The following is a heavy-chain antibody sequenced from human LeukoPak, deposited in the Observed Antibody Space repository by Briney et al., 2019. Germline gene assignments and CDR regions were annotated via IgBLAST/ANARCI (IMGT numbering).Heavy chain of an antibody. Sequence: SCKASGYTFSNYGMHWVRQSPGKGLEWVAVIWYDGSNKYYADSVKGRFTISRDNSKNTLYLQMNSLRAEDTAVYYCARDLSIADDYWGQGTLVTVSS. CDR1: GYTFSNYG. CDR2: IWYDGSNK. V-gene: IGHV3-33*01. J-gene: IGHJ4*02. CDR3: ARDLSIADDY. D-gene: IGHD6-6*01.